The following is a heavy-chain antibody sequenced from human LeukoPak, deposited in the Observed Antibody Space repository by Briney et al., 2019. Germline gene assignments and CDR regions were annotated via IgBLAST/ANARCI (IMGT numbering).Heavy chain of an antibody. V-gene: IGHV1-2*02. D-gene: IGHD3-10*01. CDR3: AGSSGSYFVSIDY. CDR1: GYTFTGYY. CDR2: INPNSGGT. Sequence: GASVKVSCKASGYTFTGYYMHWVRQAPGQGLEWMGWINPNSGGTNYAQKFQGRFTMTRDTSISTAYMELSRLRSDDTAVYYCAGSSGSYFVSIDYWGQGTLVTVSS. J-gene: IGHJ4*02.